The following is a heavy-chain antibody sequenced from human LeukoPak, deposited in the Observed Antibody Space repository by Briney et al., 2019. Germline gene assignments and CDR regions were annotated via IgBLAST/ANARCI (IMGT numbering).Heavy chain of an antibody. CDR2: IYYSGST. CDR1: GGSISSYY. J-gene: IGHJ4*02. D-gene: IGHD3-22*01. V-gene: IGHV4-59*08. Sequence: SETLSLICTVSGGSISSYYWSWIRQPPGKGLEWIGYIYYSGSTNYNPSLKSRVTISVDTSKNQFSLKLSSVTAADTAVYYCARHGRGSSGYLLDWGQGTLVTVSS. CDR3: ARHGRGSSGYLLD.